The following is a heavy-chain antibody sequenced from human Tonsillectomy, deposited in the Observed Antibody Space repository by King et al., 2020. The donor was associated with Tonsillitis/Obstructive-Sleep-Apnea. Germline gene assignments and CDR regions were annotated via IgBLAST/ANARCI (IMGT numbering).Heavy chain of an antibody. Sequence: QLQESGPGLVKPSETLSLTCTVPGGSISSYYWSWIRQPPGKGLEWIGYIYYSGSTNYNPSLKSRVTISVDTSKNQFSLKLSSVTAADTAVYYCARGLTGTNDIWGQGTMVTVSS. CDR2: IYYSGST. CDR3: ARGLTGTNDI. D-gene: IGHD1-20*01. CDR1: GGSISSYY. J-gene: IGHJ3*02. V-gene: IGHV4-59*01.